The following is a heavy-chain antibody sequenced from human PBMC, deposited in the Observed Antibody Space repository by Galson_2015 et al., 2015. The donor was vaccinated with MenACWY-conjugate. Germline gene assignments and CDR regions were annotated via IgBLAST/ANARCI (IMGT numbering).Heavy chain of an antibody. Sequence: SLRLSCAASGFTFSSYWMHWVRQAPGKGLEWVANIKQDASEKYYVDSVKGRFAISRDNAKTSLYLQMNSLGAEDTAVYYCAREPRYGAFDIWGQGTMVTVSS. CDR1: GFTFSSYW. CDR3: AREPRYGAFDI. CDR2: IKQDASEK. J-gene: IGHJ3*02. D-gene: IGHD4-17*01. V-gene: IGHV3-7*03.